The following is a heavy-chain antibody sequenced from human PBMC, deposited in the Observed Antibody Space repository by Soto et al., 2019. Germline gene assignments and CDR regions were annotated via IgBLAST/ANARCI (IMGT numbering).Heavy chain of an antibody. Sequence: QVQLVQSEAELKKPGASVKVSCKASGYTFSNHGICWVRQAPGQGLEWLGWISGYNGKTNYAQKFQGRITVTTDTSTSTAYMEVRSLTSDDTAGYYFARDGHWNDLAYGGQGTLGTVSS. V-gene: IGHV1-18*01. CDR3: ARDGHWNDLAY. CDR2: ISGYNGKT. CDR1: GYTFSNHG. D-gene: IGHD1-1*01. J-gene: IGHJ4*02.